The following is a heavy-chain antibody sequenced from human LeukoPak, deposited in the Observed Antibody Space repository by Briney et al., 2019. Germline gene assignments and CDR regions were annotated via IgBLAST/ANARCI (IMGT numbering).Heavy chain of an antibody. V-gene: IGHV4-34*01. CDR2: INHSGST. CDR3: ARRGTAMAKNFDY. Sequence: SETLSLTCAVHGGPFSGYYWSWIRQPPGKGLEWIGEINHSGSTNYNPSLKSRVTISVDTSKNQFSLKLSSVTAADTAVYYCARRGTAMAKNFDYWGQGTLVTVSS. CDR1: GGPFSGYY. D-gene: IGHD5-18*01. J-gene: IGHJ4*02.